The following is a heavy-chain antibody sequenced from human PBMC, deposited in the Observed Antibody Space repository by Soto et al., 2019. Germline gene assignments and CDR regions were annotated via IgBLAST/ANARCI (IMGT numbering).Heavy chain of an antibody. V-gene: IGHV1-69*01. CDR2: IIPIFGTA. CDR3: ARDLDLVSSSRDWYFDL. CDR1: GGTFSSYA. D-gene: IGHD6-13*01. J-gene: IGHJ2*01. Sequence: QVQLVQSGAEVKKPGSSVKVSCKASGGTFSSYAISWVRQAPGQGLEWMGGIIPIFGTANYAQKFQGRVTITADESTSTAYMELSSLRSEDTAVYYCARDLDLVSSSRDWYFDLWGRGTLVTVSS.